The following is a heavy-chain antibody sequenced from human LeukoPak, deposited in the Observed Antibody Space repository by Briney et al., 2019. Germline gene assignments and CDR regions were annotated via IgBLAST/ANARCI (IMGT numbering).Heavy chain of an antibody. Sequence: ASVKVSCTASGYTFTGYYMHWVRQAPGQRLEWMGWINPNSGGTNYAQKFQGRVTMTRDTSISTAYMELSRLRSDDTAVYYCASKGQDFYYYYMDVWGKGTTVTVSS. CDR1: GYTFTGYY. CDR3: ASKGQDFYYYYMDV. J-gene: IGHJ6*03. CDR2: INPNSGGT. V-gene: IGHV1-2*02.